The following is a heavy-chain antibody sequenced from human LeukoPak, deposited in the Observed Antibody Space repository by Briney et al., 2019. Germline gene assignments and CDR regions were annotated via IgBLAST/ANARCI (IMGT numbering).Heavy chain of an antibody. J-gene: IGHJ3*02. Sequence: ASVKVSCKASGGTFSSYAISWVRQAPGQGLEWMGGIIPIFGTANYAQKFQGRVTITADESTRTAYMELSSLRSEDTGVYYCARGTVLRYFEWLLWDAFDIWGQGTMVTVSS. CDR3: ARGTVLRYFEWLLWDAFDI. CDR2: IIPIFGTA. V-gene: IGHV1-69*13. D-gene: IGHD3-9*01. CDR1: GGTFSSYA.